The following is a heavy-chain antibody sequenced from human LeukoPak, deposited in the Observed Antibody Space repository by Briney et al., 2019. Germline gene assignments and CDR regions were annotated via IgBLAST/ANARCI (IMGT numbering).Heavy chain of an antibody. J-gene: IGHJ4*02. CDR3: ATGIGYCSGGSCYQKYYFDY. CDR2: IIPIFGTA. D-gene: IGHD2-15*01. Sequence: ASVKVSCKASGGTFSSYAISWVRQAPGQGLEWMGGIIPIFGTANYAQKFQGRVTITADKSTSTAYVELSSLRSEDTAVYYCATGIGYCSGGSCYQKYYFDYWGQGTLVTVSS. CDR1: GGTFSSYA. V-gene: IGHV1-69*06.